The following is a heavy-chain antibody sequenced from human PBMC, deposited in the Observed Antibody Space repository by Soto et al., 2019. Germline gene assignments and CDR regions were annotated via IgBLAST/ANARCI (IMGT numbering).Heavy chain of an antibody. CDR3: AKEKAASGGYYYYGMDV. Sequence: WGSLRLSCAASGFTFSSSAMSWARQAPGKGLEWVSAISGSGGSTYYADSVKGRFTISRDNSKNTLYLQMNSLRAEDTAVYYCAKEKAASGGYYYYGMDVWGQGTTVTVSS. J-gene: IGHJ6*02. CDR2: ISGSGGST. CDR1: GFTFSSSA. V-gene: IGHV3-23*01. D-gene: IGHD2-15*01.